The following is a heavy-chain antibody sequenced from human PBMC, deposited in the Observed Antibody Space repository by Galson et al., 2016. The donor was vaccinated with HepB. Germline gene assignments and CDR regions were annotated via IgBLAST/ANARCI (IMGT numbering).Heavy chain of an antibody. J-gene: IGHJ5*02. V-gene: IGHV3-64*01. Sequence: SLRLSCAASGFTFSDYAMHWVRHAPGKGLEYISTIIRNGASTYYANSVKGRFTISRDNSKSTLYLQMGGLRGDDMAVYYCARQGLAGTGSWFHPWGLGTPVTVSS. CDR1: GFTFSDYA. CDR2: IIRNGAST. CDR3: ARQGLAGTGSWFHP. D-gene: IGHD3/OR15-3a*01.